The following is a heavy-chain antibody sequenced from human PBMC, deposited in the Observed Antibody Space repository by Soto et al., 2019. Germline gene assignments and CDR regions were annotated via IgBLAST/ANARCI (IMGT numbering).Heavy chain of an antibody. CDR1: GFTFSSYA. Sequence: GGSLRLSCAASGFTFSSYAMSWVRQAPGRGLEWVSAISGSGGSTYYADSVKGRFTISRDNSKNTLYLQMNSLRAEDTAVYYCAKEEPYSSSFLDAFDIWGQGTMVTVSS. D-gene: IGHD6-13*01. J-gene: IGHJ3*02. CDR2: ISGSGGST. V-gene: IGHV3-23*01. CDR3: AKEEPYSSSFLDAFDI.